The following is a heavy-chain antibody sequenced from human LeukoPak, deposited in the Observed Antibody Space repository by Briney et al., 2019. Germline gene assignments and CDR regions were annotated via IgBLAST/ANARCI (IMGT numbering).Heavy chain of an antibody. V-gene: IGHV3-66*01. CDR1: GFTVSSNY. CDR3: ARDETVAEVDY. Sequence: GGSLRLSCAASGFTVSSNYMSWVRQAPGKGVEWVSVIYSGGSTYYADSVKGRFTISRDNSKNTLYLQMNSLRAEDTAVYYCARDETVAEVDYWGQGTLVTVSS. CDR2: IYSGGST. D-gene: IGHD6-19*01. J-gene: IGHJ4*02.